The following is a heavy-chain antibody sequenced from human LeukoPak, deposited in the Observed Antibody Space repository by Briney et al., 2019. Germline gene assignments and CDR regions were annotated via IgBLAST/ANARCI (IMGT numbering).Heavy chain of an antibody. CDR3: ARVYGSIAVAGTWNFDY. CDR2: INSDGSST. CDR1: GFTFSSYW. J-gene: IGHJ4*02. Sequence: GGSLRLSCAASGFTFSSYWMHWVRQAPGKGLVWVSRINSDGSSTSYADSVKGRFTISRDNAKNTLYLQMNSLRAEDTAVYCCARVYGSIAVAGTWNFDYWGQGTLVTVSS. D-gene: IGHD6-19*01. V-gene: IGHV3-74*01.